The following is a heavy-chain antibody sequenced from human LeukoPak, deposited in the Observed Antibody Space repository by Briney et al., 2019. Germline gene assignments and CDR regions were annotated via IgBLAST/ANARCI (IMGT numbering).Heavy chain of an antibody. CDR3: AKDPGPGGLRLGELSLYPYYFDY. CDR2: IRYDESNK. Sequence: PGGSLRLSCVASGFTFSTYGMHWVRQAPGKGLEWVAFIRYDESNKHYADSVKGRFTISRDNSKNTLYLQMHSLRAEDMALYYCAKDPGPGGLRLGELSLYPYYFDYWGQGTLVTVSS. V-gene: IGHV3-30*02. D-gene: IGHD3-16*02. J-gene: IGHJ4*02. CDR1: GFTFSTYG.